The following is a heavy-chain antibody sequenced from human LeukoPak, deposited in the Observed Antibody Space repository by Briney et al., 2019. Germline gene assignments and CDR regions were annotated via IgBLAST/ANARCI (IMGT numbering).Heavy chain of an antibody. CDR3: ARHSQWELERNWFDP. D-gene: IGHD1-26*01. CDR1: GGSISSSSYY. V-gene: IGHV4-39*01. Sequence: SETLSLTCTLSGGSISSSSYYWGWIRQPPGKGLEWIGSIYYSGSTYYNPSLKSRVTISVDTSKNQFSLKLSSVTAADTAVYYCARHSQWELERNWFDPWGQGTLVTVSS. CDR2: IYYSGST. J-gene: IGHJ5*02.